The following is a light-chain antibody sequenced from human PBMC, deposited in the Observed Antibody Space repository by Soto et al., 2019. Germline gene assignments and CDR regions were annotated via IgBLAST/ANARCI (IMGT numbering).Light chain of an antibody. CDR1: SSDVGSYNL. CDR2: EGS. V-gene: IGLV2-23*01. J-gene: IGLJ1*01. CDR3: CSYAGSSTPYV. Sequence: WSSITNTRTSSDVGSYNLVSWYQQHPGKAPKLMIYEGSKRPSGVSNRFSGSKSGNTASLTISGLQAEDEADYYCCSYAGSSTPYVFGTGTKVTVL.